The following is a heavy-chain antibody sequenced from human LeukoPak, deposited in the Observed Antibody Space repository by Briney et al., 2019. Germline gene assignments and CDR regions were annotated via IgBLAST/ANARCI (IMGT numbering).Heavy chain of an antibody. D-gene: IGHD4-11*01. CDR1: GGSISSYY. CDR2: IYYSGST. CDR3: ARRGGQYDYSIDY. V-gene: IGHV4-59*08. Sequence: SETLSLTCTVSGGSISSYYWSWIRQSPGKGLEWVGYIYYSGSTNHNPSLKSRVTISVDTSKNQFSLKLSSVTAADTAVHYCARRGGQYDYSIDYWGQGTLVTVSS. J-gene: IGHJ4*02.